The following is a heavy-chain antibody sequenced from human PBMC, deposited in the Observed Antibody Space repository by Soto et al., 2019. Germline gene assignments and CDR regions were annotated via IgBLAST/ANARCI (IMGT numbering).Heavy chain of an antibody. D-gene: IGHD6-13*01. Sequence: QVQLVQSGAEVKKPGSSVKVSCTASGGTFSSYAISWVRQAPGXXLEXXXGIIPXFGTANYAQKFQGRVTITADESTSTAYMELSSLRSEDTAVYYXAXGYRXXSXXXXXXXXYYGMDVWGQGTTVTVSS. CDR2: IIPXFGTA. CDR1: GGTFSSYA. CDR3: AXGYRXXSXXXXXXXXYYGMDV. V-gene: IGHV1-69*01. J-gene: IGHJ6*02.